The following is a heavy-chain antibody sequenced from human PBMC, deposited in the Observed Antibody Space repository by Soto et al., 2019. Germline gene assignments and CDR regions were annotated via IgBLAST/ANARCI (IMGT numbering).Heavy chain of an antibody. CDR1: GGTFSSYA. V-gene: IGHV1-69*13. D-gene: IGHD4-17*01. J-gene: IGHJ4*02. Sequence: SVKVSCKSSGGTFSSYAIIWVRQAPGQGLEWMGGIIPIFGTANYAQKFQGRVTITADESTSTAYIELSSLRSEDTAVYYCARAGDSYMTTVVTPFDYWGQGTLVTVSS. CDR3: ARAGDSYMTTVVTPFDY. CDR2: IIPIFGTA.